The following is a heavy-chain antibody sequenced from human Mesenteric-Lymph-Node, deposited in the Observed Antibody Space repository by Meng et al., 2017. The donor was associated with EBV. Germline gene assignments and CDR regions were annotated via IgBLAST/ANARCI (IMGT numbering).Heavy chain of an antibody. CDR1: GVSISSGNW. Sequence: QGKLQGAGPGLVKPSGTLSLTCAVSGVSISSGNWWSWVRQPPGKGLEWIGEIFHGGTTNYNPPLKGRVTISVDTSKNHFSLSLTSVTAADTAVYYCARVMFTDSVKNYFDPWGQGTLVTVSS. D-gene: IGHD1-7*01. CDR3: ARVMFTDSVKNYFDP. V-gene: IGHV4-4*02. J-gene: IGHJ5*02. CDR2: IFHGGTT.